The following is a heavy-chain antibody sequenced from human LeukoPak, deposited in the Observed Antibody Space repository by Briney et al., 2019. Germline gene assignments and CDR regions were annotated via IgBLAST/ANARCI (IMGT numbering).Heavy chain of an antibody. CDR2: TYYSGNT. CDR3: TRGRAYYDSTGYYY. D-gene: IGHD3-22*01. Sequence: SETLSLTCTVSGGSMTNYYWTWIRQSPGKGLEWIGHTYYSGNTNYNPSLKSRVTISIDTSKNQFSLKLSSVTAADTAVHYRTRGRAYYDSTGYYYWGRGILVTVSS. CDR1: GGSMTNYY. V-gene: IGHV4-59*01. J-gene: IGHJ4*02.